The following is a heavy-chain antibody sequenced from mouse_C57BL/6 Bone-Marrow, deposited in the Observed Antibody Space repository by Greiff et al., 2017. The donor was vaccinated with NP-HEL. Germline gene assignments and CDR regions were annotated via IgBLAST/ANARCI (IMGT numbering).Heavy chain of an antibody. CDR3: AREPIYDGYYSFAY. V-gene: IGHV1-59*01. CDR1: GYTFTSYW. J-gene: IGHJ3*01. CDR2: IDPSDSYT. Sequence: QVQLQQPGAELVRPGTSVKLSCKASGYTFTSYWMHWVKQRPGQGLEWIGVIDPSDSYTNYNQKFKGKATLTVDTSSSTAYMQLSSLTSEDSAVYYCAREPIYDGYYSFAYWGQGTLVTVSA. D-gene: IGHD2-3*01.